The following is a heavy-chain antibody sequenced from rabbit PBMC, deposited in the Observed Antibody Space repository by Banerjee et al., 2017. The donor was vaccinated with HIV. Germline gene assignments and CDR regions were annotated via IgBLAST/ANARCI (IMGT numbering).Heavy chain of an antibody. Sequence: QSLEESGGDLVKPGASLTLTCTASGFSFSSGYYMCWVRQAPGKGLEWVACIYVGGSRSTYYANWAKGRLTISKTSSTTVTLQMTSLTAADTATYFCVRLFDLWGPGTLVTVS. CDR2: IYVGGSRST. V-gene: IGHV1S40*01. CDR1: GFSFSSGYY. CDR3: VRLFDL. J-gene: IGHJ4*01.